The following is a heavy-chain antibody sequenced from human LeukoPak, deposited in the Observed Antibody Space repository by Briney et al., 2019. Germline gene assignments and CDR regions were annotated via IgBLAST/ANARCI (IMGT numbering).Heavy chain of an antibody. CDR1: GGSFSGYY. J-gene: IGHJ4*02. D-gene: IGHD6-19*01. CDR2: INHSGST. CDR3: ARDAVAGKGGIDY. Sequence: PSETLSLTCAVYGGSFSGYYWSWIRQPPGKGLEWIGEINHSGSTNYNPSLKSRVTISVDTSKNQFSLKLSSVTAADTAVYYCARDAVAGKGGIDYWGQGTLVTVSS. V-gene: IGHV4-34*01.